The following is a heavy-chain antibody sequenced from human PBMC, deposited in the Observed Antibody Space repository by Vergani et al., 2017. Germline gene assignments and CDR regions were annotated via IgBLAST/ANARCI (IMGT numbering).Heavy chain of an antibody. CDR3: ERGYCSVGSCYFPPDC. J-gene: IGHJ4*02. V-gene: IGHV1-2*02. Sequence: QVQLVQSGAEVKKPGASVKVSCKASGYTFTGYYMHWVRQAPGQGLEWMGWINPNSGGTNYAQKFQGRVTMTRDTSISTAYMELSRLRSDDTAVYYCERGYCSVGSCYFPPDCWGEGTLVTVSS. CDR1: GYTFTGYY. CDR2: INPNSGGT. D-gene: IGHD2-15*01.